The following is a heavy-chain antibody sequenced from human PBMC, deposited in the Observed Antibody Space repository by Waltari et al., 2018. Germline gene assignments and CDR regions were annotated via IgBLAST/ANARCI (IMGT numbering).Heavy chain of an antibody. J-gene: IGHJ4*02. CDR2: MNPNSGNT. Sequence: QVQLVQSGAEVKKPGASVKVSCKASGYTFTSYDINWVRQATGQGLEWMGWMNPNSGNTGYAQKIQGRVTMTRNTSISTAYMELSSLRSEDTAVYYCASSRRTYSSKEFDYWGQGTLVTVSS. V-gene: IGHV1-8*02. D-gene: IGHD6-13*01. CDR3: ASSRRTYSSKEFDY. CDR1: GYTFTSYD.